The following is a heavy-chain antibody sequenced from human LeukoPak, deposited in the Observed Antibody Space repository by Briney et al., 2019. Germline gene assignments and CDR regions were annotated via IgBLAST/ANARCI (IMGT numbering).Heavy chain of an antibody. J-gene: IGHJ4*02. V-gene: IGHV1-46*01. Sequence: ASVKVSFMASGYTFTTYYVHWVRQAPGQGLEWMGIINPSGGGTNYAQKFQGRVTMTRDTSTSTVYMELSSLRSEDTAVYYCARGLDYGDGWGQGTLVTVSA. CDR2: INPSGGGT. CDR3: ARGLDYGDG. CDR1: GYTFTTYY.